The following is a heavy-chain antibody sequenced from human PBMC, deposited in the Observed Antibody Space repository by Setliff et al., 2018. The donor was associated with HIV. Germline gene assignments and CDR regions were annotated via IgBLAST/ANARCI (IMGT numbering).Heavy chain of an antibody. Sequence: ASVKVSCKASGFNFTNYYIHWVRQAPGEGLEWVGVINASGDKTNYAQKFQGRLIITKDTSTSTVYMELSSLRSGDTAVYYCGRDYRSWIRAIGYWGQGTLVTVSS. CDR1: GFNFTNYY. D-gene: IGHD5-12*01. CDR3: GRDYRSWIRAIGY. J-gene: IGHJ4*02. CDR2: INASGDKT. V-gene: IGHV1-46*03.